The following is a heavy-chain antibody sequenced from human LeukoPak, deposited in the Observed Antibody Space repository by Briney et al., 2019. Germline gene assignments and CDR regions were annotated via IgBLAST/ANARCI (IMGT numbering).Heavy chain of an antibody. V-gene: IGHV3-23*01. CDR1: GITLSNYG. CDR2: ISDSGGRT. J-gene: IGHJ6*03. Sequence: GGSLRLSCAVSGITLSNYGMSWVRQAPGKGLEWVAGISDSGGRTNYADSVKGRFTISRDNAKNSLYLQMNSLTAGDTAVYYCARGPPRGKYYYMDVWGKGTTVIVSS. D-gene: IGHD1-14*01. CDR3: ARGPPRGKYYYMDV.